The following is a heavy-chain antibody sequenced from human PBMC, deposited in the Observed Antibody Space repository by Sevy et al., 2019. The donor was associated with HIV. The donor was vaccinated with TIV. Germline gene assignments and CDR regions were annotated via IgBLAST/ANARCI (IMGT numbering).Heavy chain of an antibody. J-gene: IGHJ3*02. CDR1: GFTFSNAW. Sequence: GGSLRLSCAASGFTFSNAWMSWVRQAPGKGLEWVGRIKSKTNGGTTDYAAPLTGRFTISSEDSKNTQYLQMNSLKTEDTAFYYCTIPLPLSCSNAGDAFDIWGQGTMVTVSS. D-gene: IGHD3-16*02. CDR3: TIPLPLSCSNAGDAFDI. CDR2: IKSKTNGGTT. V-gene: IGHV3-15*01.